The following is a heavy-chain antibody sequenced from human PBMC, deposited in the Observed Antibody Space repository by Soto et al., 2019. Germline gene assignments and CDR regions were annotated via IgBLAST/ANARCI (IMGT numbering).Heavy chain of an antibody. CDR3: ATDSGYSSASAYYFDF. CDR2: ISSRASTI. Sequence: SLRLSCAASGFTFSDYYMSWIRQAPGKGLEWVSFISSRASTIYYADSVKGRFTISRDNAKNSLYLQMNSLRADDTAVYYCATDSGYSSASAYYFDFWGQGALVTVSS. V-gene: IGHV3-11*01. J-gene: IGHJ4*02. CDR1: GFTFSDYY. D-gene: IGHD5-12*01.